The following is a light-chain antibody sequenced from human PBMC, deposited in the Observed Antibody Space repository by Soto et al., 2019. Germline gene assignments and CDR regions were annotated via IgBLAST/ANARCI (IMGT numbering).Light chain of an antibody. V-gene: IGKV1-39*01. Sequence: DIQMTQSPSSLSASVGDRVTITCRASQSISSYLNWYQQKPGKAPKLLIYAASSLQSGVPSRFSGSGSGTDFTLTISSLQPEDFATYYCQQSYSMKFGQGTKVDIK. CDR2: AAS. CDR3: QQSYSMK. J-gene: IGKJ1*01. CDR1: QSISSY.